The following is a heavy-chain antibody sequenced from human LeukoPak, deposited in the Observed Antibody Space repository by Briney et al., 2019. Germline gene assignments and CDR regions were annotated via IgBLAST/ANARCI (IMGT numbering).Heavy chain of an antibody. CDR3: AREGYSSSWTLFDY. V-gene: IGHV4-61*02. D-gene: IGHD6-13*01. J-gene: IGHJ4*02. Sequence: SETLSLTCTVSGGSISSGSYYWSWIRRPAGKGLEWIGRIYTSGSTNYNPSLKSRVTISVDTSKNQFSLKLSPVTAADTAVYYCAREGYSSSWTLFDYWGQGTLVTVSS. CDR2: IYTSGST. CDR1: GGSISSGSYY.